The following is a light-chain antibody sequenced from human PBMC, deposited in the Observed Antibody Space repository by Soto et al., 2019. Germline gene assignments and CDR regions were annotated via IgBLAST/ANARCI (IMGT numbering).Light chain of an antibody. CDR3: QQRSSWWT. Sequence: EIVLTQSPATLSLSPGERATLSCRASQSVSSYLAWYQRKPGQAPKLLIYDASNRATGIPARFGGSGSGTDFTLTISSLEPEDFAVYYCQQRSSWWTFGQGTKVEVK. V-gene: IGKV3-11*01. CDR1: QSVSSY. J-gene: IGKJ1*01. CDR2: DAS.